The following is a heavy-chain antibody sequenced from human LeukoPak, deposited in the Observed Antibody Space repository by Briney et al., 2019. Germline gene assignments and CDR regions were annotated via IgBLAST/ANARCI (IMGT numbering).Heavy chain of an antibody. CDR1: GGSISSYY. V-gene: IGHV4-59*01. Sequence: SETLSPTCTVSGGSISSYYWSWIRQPPGKGLEWIGYIYYSGSTNYNPSLKSRVTISVDTSKNQFSLKLSSVTAADTAVYYRARQYSGSYYSFDYWGQGTLVTVSS. D-gene: IGHD1-26*01. CDR2: IYYSGST. J-gene: IGHJ4*02. CDR3: ARQYSGSYYSFDY.